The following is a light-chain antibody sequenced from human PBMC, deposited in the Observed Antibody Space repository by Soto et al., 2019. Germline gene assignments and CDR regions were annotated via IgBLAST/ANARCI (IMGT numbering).Light chain of an antibody. V-gene: IGKV3-20*01. CDR2: DAS. CDR1: QSVSSSY. J-gene: IGKJ2*01. Sequence: EIVLTQSPGTLSLSPGERATLTCRASQSVSSSYLAWHQQKPGQAPRLLIYDASSRATGIPDRFSGSGSGTDFTLTISRLEPEDFAVYYCPQYGSSPYTFGQGTKLEIK. CDR3: PQYGSSPYT.